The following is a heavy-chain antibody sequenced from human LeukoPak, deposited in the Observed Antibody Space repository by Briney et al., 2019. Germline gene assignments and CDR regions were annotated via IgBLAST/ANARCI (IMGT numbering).Heavy chain of an antibody. D-gene: IGHD2-2*01. Sequence: SETLSLTCAVYVGSFSGYYWSWIRQPPGKGLEWIGEINHSGSTNYNPSLKSRVTISVDTSKNQFSLKLSSVTAADTAVYYCARALAGRYCSSTSCYRYYYYGMDVWGQGTTVTVSS. J-gene: IGHJ6*02. V-gene: IGHV4-34*01. CDR3: ARALAGRYCSSTSCYRYYYYGMDV. CDR1: VGSFSGYY. CDR2: INHSGST.